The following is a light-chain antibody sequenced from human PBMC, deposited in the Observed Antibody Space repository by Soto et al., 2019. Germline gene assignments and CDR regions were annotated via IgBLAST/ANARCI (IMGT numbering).Light chain of an antibody. CDR3: QQRDYWPLT. V-gene: IGKV3-11*01. CDR2: DAS. J-gene: IGKJ4*01. Sequence: EIGETQTPATLAVSPGERATLSCRASQSISSNLAWYQQKPGQAPRLLINDASSRATGIPDRFSGSGSGTDFTLTISSLEPEDFAVYYCQQRDYWPLTFGGGAKV. CDR1: QSISSN.